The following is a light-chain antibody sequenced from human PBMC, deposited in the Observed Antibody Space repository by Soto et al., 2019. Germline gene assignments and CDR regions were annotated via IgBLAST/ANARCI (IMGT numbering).Light chain of an antibody. J-gene: IGKJ4*01. CDR2: DAS. CDR1: QSVSSY. CDR3: QKRSNWPPGLT. V-gene: IGKV3-11*01. Sequence: EIVLTQSPATLSLSPGERATLSCRASQSVSSYLAWYQQKPGQAPRLLIYDASNRATGIPARFSGRGSGTAFTLTISSLEPEDFAVYYCQKRSNWPPGLTFGGGNKVEIK.